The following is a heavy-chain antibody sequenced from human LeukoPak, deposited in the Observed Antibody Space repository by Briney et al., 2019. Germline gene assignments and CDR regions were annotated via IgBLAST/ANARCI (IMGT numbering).Heavy chain of an antibody. CDR1: GYTFTSYY. CDR3: ARRGCSGGSCHRPPYYFDY. D-gene: IGHD2-15*01. V-gene: IGHV1-46*01. J-gene: IGHJ4*02. CDR2: INPSGGST. Sequence: ASVKVSCKASGYTFTSYYMHWVRQAPGQGLEWMGIINPSGGSTSYAQKFQGRVTMTRDMSTSTVYMELSSLRSEDTAVYYCARRGCSGGSCHRPPYYFDYWGQGTLVTVSS.